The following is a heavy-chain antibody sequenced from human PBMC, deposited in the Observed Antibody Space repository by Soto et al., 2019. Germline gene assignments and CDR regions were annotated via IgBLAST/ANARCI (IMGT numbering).Heavy chain of an antibody. D-gene: IGHD2-15*01. Sequence: PSETLSLTCAFYGGSFSAYYWSWVRQPPGKGLEWIGEIIHSESTKYDPSLKSRVTISVDTSKNQFSLKLSSVTAADTAVYYCARGVVVLANRLDPWGQGTLVTSPQ. CDR1: GGSFSAYY. CDR2: IIHSEST. V-gene: IGHV4-34*01. J-gene: IGHJ5*02. CDR3: ARGVVVLANRLDP.